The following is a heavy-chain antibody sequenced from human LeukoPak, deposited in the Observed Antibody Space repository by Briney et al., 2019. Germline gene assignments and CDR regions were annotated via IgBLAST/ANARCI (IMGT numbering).Heavy chain of an antibody. CDR1: GYTFTSYG. D-gene: IGHD2-15*01. Sequence: ASVKVSCKASGYTFTSYGITWVRQAPGQVLEWMGWITTYNGNTYYAQNFQGRVTMTADTSTSTAYMEVRSLRSDDTAVYYCARLSPPIASFCSGGTCYSGGFDPWGQGTLVTVSS. CDR3: ARLSPPIASFCSGGTCYSGGFDP. V-gene: IGHV1-18*01. J-gene: IGHJ5*02. CDR2: ITTYNGNT.